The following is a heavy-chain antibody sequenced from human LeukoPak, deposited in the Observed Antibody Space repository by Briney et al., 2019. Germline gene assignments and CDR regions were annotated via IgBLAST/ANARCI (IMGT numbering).Heavy chain of an antibody. D-gene: IGHD1/OR15-1a*01. CDR2: INHSRST. Sequence: SETLSLTCAVYGGSFGGYYWSWIRQPPGKGLEWIGEINHSRSTNYNPSLKSRVTISVDTSKNQFSLKLSSVTAADTAVYYCAREGNNAFDIWGQGTMVTVSS. CDR3: AREGNNAFDI. CDR1: GGSFGGYY. V-gene: IGHV4-34*01. J-gene: IGHJ3*02.